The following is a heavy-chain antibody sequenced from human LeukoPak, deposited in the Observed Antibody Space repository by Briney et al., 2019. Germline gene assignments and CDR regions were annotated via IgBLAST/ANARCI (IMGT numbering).Heavy chain of an antibody. Sequence: ASVKVSCNASGYTFTGYYMHWVRQAPGQGLEWMGWINPNSGGTNYPQKCQGRVTMTRDTSISTAYMELSRLRSDDTAVYYCARPGELLEDDAFDIWGQGTMVTVSS. CDR2: INPNSGGT. J-gene: IGHJ3*02. CDR1: GYTFTGYY. CDR3: ARPGELLEDDAFDI. V-gene: IGHV1-2*02. D-gene: IGHD1-26*01.